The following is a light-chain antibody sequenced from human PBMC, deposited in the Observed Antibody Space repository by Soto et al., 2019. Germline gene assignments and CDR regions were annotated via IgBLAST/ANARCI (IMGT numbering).Light chain of an antibody. V-gene: IGKV3-11*01. J-gene: IGKJ4*02. CDR1: QGVTTN. CDR2: DVS. Sequence: TQSPGTLSVSPGERATLSCRAAQGVTTNFAWYQQKSGQSPRLLIYDVSNRATGVPARFSGSGSGTDFTLTISRLEPEDFAVYFCQQRSSWPLTFGGGTKV. CDR3: QQRSSWPLT.